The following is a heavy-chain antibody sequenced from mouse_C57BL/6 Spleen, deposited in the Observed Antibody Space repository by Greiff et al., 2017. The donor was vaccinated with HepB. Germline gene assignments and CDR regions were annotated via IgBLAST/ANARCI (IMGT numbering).Heavy chain of an antibody. J-gene: IGHJ1*03. CDR2: INYDGSST. Sequence: EVHLVESEGGLVQPGSSMKLSCTASGFTFSDYYMAWVRQVPEKGLEWVANINYDGSSTYYLDSLKSRFIISRDNAKNILYLQMSSLKSEDTATYYCARDTGGSSWDWYFDVWGTGTTVTVSS. CDR3: ARDTGGSSWDWYFDV. V-gene: IGHV5-16*01. CDR1: GFTFSDYY. D-gene: IGHD1-1*01.